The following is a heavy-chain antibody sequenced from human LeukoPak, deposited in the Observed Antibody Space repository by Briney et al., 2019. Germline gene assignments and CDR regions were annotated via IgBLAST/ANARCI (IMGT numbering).Heavy chain of an antibody. CDR3: ARALRFPHRRHWFDH. CDR2: INHSGST. Sequence: PSETLSLTCAVYGGSFSGYYWSWIRQPPGKGLEWIGEINHSGSTNYNPSLKSRVTISVDTSKNQFSLKLSSVTAADTAVYYCARALRFPHRRHWFDHWGQGTLVTVSS. D-gene: IGHD2-21*01. J-gene: IGHJ5*02. V-gene: IGHV4-34*01. CDR1: GGSFSGYY.